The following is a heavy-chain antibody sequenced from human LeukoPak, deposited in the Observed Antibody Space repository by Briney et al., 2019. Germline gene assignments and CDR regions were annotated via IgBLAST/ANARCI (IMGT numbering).Heavy chain of an antibody. V-gene: IGHV4-34*01. J-gene: IGHJ4*02. CDR3: ARVGPSFYSSGWARYFDY. CDR1: GGSFSGYY. Sequence: KPSETLSLTCAVYGGSFSGYYWSWIRQPPGKGLEWIGEINHSGSINYNPSLKSRVTISVDTSKNQFSLKLSSVTAADTAVYYCARVGPSFYSSGWARYFDYWGQGTLVTVSS. CDR2: INHSGSI. D-gene: IGHD6-19*01.